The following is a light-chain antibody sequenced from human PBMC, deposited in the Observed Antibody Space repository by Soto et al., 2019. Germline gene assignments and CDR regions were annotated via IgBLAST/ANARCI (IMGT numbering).Light chain of an antibody. CDR2: AAS. V-gene: IGKV1-9*01. J-gene: IGKJ4*01. CDR1: QGISSY. CDR3: QQLNSYPPF. Sequence: DIQLTQSPSFLSASVGDRVTITCRASQGISSYLAWYQQKPGKAPKLLIYAASTLQSGVPSRFSGSGSGTECTLTISSLQPEDFATYYCQQLNSYPPFFGGGTKVEIK.